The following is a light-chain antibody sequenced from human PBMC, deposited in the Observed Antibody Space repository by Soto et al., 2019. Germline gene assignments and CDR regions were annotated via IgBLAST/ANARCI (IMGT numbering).Light chain of an antibody. Sequence: QSALTQSRSVSGSPGQSVTISCTGTSSDVGAYKYVSWYQQHPGKGPKLIIYDVSKRPSGVPDRFSGSKSGNTASLTISGLQAEDEADYYCCSYAGTDTLYVFGTGTKVTVL. CDR3: CSYAGTDTLYV. CDR1: SSDVGAYKY. J-gene: IGLJ1*01. CDR2: DVS. V-gene: IGLV2-11*01.